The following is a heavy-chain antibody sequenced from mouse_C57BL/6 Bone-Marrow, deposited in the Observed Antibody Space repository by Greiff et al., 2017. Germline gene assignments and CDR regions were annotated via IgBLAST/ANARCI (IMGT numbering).Heavy chain of an antibody. V-gene: IGHV5-6*01. CDR2: ISSGGSYT. CDR1: GFTFSSYG. Sequence: EVHLVESGGDLVKPGGSLKLSCAASGFTFSSYGMSWVRQTPDKRLEWVATISSGGSYTYYPDSVKGRFTISRDNAKNTLYLQMSSLKSEDTAMYYCARRDYDYPSWFAYWGQGTLVTVSA. CDR3: ARRDYDYPSWFAY. J-gene: IGHJ3*01. D-gene: IGHD2-4*01.